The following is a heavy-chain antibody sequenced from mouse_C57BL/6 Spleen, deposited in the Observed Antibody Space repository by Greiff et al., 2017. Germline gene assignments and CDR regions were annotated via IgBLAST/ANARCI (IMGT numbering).Heavy chain of an antibody. CDR3: ARRTNWVFDY. V-gene: IGHV1-55*01. Sequence: QVQLQQPGAELVKPGASVKMSCKASGYTFTSYWITWVKQRPGQGLEWIGDIYPGSGSTNYNEKFKSKATLTVDTSSITAYMQLSRLTSEDSAVYYCARRTNWVFDYWGQGTTLTVSS. CDR1: GYTFTSYW. D-gene: IGHD4-1*01. J-gene: IGHJ2*01. CDR2: IYPGSGST.